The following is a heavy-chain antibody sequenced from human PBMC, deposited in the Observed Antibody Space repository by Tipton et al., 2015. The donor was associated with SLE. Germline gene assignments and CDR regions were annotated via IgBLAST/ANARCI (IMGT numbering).Heavy chain of an antibody. CDR1: GVSVTNYY. Sequence: LRLSCTVSGVSVTNYYWSWIRQPPGKRLEWIGFIQGRENTNYNPSLGSRVTISVDTSNNQFSLKLTSVTATDTAVYYCARLGYAFWSRYADSWGQGTLVTVSS. CDR3: ARLGYAFWSRYADS. CDR2: IQGRENT. V-gene: IGHV4-59*08. D-gene: IGHD3-3*01. J-gene: IGHJ4*02.